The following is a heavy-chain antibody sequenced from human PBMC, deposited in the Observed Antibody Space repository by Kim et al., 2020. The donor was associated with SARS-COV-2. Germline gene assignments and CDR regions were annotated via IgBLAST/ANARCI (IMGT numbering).Heavy chain of an antibody. CDR1: GFTFSNAW. CDR3: TRAYYYDSSGYYVLSSHSRYYYYGMDV. J-gene: IGHJ6*02. D-gene: IGHD3-22*01. V-gene: IGHV3-15*01. CDR2: IKSKTDGGTT. Sequence: GGSLRLSCAASGFTFSNAWMSWVRQAPGKGLEWVGRIKSKTDGGTTDYAAPVKGRFTISRDDSKNTLYLQMNSLKTEDTAVYYCTRAYYYDSSGYYVLSSHSRYYYYGMDVWGQGTTVTVSS.